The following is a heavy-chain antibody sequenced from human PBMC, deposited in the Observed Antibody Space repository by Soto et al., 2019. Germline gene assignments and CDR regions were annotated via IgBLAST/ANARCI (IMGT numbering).Heavy chain of an antibody. CDR1: GSISTTTP. CDR3: ATSFRYFDN. J-gene: IGHJ4*02. CDR2: ISGRGTNT. V-gene: IGHV3-23*01. Sequence: GSLRLSCAASGSISTTTPLSWVRQAPGKGLEWVSTISGRGTNTYYADSVKGRFIISRDNLKNTVNLQMNGLGVEDTAIYYCATSFRYFDNWGQGTRVTVSS.